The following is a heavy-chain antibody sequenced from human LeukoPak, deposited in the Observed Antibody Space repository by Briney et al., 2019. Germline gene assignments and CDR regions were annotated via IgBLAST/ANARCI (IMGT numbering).Heavy chain of an antibody. Sequence: PGGSLRLSCAASGLIVSGSYMSWVRQAPGKGLEWVSVIYPDGGTYSADSVRGRFTISRDSFKNTVYLQLNYLRVEDTAVYYCATIVPDVVATLTFDNWGQGALVTVSS. V-gene: IGHV3-66*01. J-gene: IGHJ4*02. D-gene: IGHD2-15*01. CDR1: GLIVSGSY. CDR3: ATIVPDVVATLTFDN. CDR2: IYPDGGT.